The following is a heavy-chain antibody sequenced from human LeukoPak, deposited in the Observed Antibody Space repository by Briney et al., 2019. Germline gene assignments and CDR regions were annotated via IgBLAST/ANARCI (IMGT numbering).Heavy chain of an antibody. Sequence: GVSLRLSCTASGFIFSDHAMTWVRQAPGKGLEWVAPISGSGSAKEYADSVKGRFTVSRHNYKNIVDLQMDSVRTGDAAVYFCAEGPSGSYQGYFDSWGQGTLVTVSS. CDR3: AEGPSGSYQGYFDS. CDR2: ISGSGSAK. D-gene: IGHD3-10*01. CDR1: GFIFSDHA. J-gene: IGHJ4*02. V-gene: IGHV3-23*01.